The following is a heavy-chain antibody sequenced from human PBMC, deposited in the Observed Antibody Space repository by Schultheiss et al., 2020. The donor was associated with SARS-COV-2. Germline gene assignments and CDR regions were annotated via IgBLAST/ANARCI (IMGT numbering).Heavy chain of an antibody. CDR1: GFTFSSYA. V-gene: IGHV3-23*01. D-gene: IGHD2-8*02. CDR2: IGGSGDET. Sequence: GGSLRLSCAASGFTFSSYAMSWVRQAPGKGLYWVSAIGGSGDETFYADSVKGRFTISRDNAKNSLYLQMNSLRAEDTAVYYCARAGAGGYYYYYYMDVWGKGTTVTVSS. J-gene: IGHJ6*03. CDR3: ARAGAGGYYYYYYMDV.